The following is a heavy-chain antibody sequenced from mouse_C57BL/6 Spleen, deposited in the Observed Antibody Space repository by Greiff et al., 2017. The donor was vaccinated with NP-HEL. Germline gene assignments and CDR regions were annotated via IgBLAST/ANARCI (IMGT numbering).Heavy chain of an antibody. CDR3: ARCSLYAMDY. CDR2: IYPGGGYT. CDR1: GYTFTNYW. Sequence: VQLQQSGAELVRPGTSVKMSCKASGYTFTNYWIGWAKQRPGHGLEWIGDIYPGGGYTNYNEKFKGKATLTADKSSSTAYMQFSSLTSEDSAIYYCARCSLYAMDYWGQGTSVTVSS. D-gene: IGHD6-1*01. J-gene: IGHJ4*01. V-gene: IGHV1-63*01.